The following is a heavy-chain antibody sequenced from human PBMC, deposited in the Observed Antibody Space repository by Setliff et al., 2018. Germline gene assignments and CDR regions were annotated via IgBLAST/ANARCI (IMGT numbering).Heavy chain of an antibody. CDR3: ARAYYGTVNGYSSYYGLDV. CDR2: IRGSAQTT. D-gene: IGHD3-9*01. CDR1: GFTFSNYW. Sequence: GGSLRLSCAASGFTFSNYWIHWVRQVPGRGLVWGSMIRGSAQTTYYADSVKGRFTISIDNSTTTLYLQMNSLRAEDTAVYYCARAYYGTVNGYSSYYGLDVWGQGTTVTISS. J-gene: IGHJ6*02. V-gene: IGHV3-74*01.